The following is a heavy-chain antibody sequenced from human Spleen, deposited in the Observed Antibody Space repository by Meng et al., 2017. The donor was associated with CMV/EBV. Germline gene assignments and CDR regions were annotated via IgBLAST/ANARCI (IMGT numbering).Heavy chain of an antibody. J-gene: IGHJ4*02. Sequence: GESLKISCAASGFTFNTYWMTWVRQAPGKGLEWVATLNQDGSQKYYVDSVKGRFTVSRDNAKNSLYLQMNSLRVEDMALYYCTTLGGDDYYFDYWGQGALVTVSS. CDR2: LNQDGSQK. CDR1: GFTFNTYW. V-gene: IGHV3-7*03. D-gene: IGHD4/OR15-4a*01. CDR3: TTLGGDDYYFDY.